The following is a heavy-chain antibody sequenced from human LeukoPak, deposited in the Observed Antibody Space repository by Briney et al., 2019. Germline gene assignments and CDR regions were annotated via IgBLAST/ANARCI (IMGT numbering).Heavy chain of an antibody. V-gene: IGHV1-2*02. CDR2: INPNSGGT. CDR1: GYTFTGYY. D-gene: IGHD2-21*02. Sequence: ASVKVSCKASGYTFTGYYMHWVRQAPGQGLEWMGWINPNSGGTNYAQKFQGRVTMTRDTSISTAYMELSRLRSDDTAVYYCAREVAHCGGDCYPSTTNWFNPWGQGTLVTVSS. CDR3: AREVAHCGGDCYPSTTNWFNP. J-gene: IGHJ5*02.